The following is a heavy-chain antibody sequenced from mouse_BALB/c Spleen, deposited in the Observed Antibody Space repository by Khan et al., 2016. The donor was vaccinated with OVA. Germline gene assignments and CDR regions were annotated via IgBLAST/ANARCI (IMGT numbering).Heavy chain of an antibody. CDR3: ARSRSSWYFDV. Sequence: EVELVESGPELMKPGASVKISCKATGYSFTRYYMHWVKQSHGKSLEWLGYIDPFNGGTSYNQKFKGKATLTVDKSSSTAYMHLSSLTSEDSAVYYCARSRSSWYFDVWGAGTTVTVSS. J-gene: IGHJ1*01. CDR1: GYSFTRYY. V-gene: IGHV1S135*01. CDR2: IDPFNGGT. D-gene: IGHD1-3*01.